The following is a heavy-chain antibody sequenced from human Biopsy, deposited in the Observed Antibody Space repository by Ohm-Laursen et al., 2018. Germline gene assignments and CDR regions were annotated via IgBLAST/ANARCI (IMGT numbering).Heavy chain of an antibody. CDR3: ALAAAQTVTHFDY. D-gene: IGHD4-17*01. CDR2: ISGNSDII. CDR1: GFTFSSYA. J-gene: IGHJ4*02. Sequence: SLRLPCAASGFTFSSYAMTWLRQTPGKGMAWVSTISGNSDIIYDTDSVKGRFTISRDNSKNTLYLQMNSLRADDTAVYYCALAAAQTVTHFDYWGQGTLVTVSS. V-gene: IGHV3-23*01.